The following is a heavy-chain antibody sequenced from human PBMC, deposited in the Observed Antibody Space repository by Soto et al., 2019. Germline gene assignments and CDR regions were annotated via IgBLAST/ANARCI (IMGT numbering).Heavy chain of an antibody. Sequence: PETLSLTCTVSGGSISSSSYYWGWIRQPPGKGLEWIGSIYYSGSTYYNPSLKSRVTISVDTSKNQFSLKLSSVTAADTAVYYCARHNGPLYVGYYYDMDVWGQGTTVTVSS. CDR3: ARHNGPLYVGYYYDMDV. CDR2: IYYSGST. J-gene: IGHJ6*02. V-gene: IGHV4-39*01. D-gene: IGHD3-16*01. CDR1: GGSISSSSYY.